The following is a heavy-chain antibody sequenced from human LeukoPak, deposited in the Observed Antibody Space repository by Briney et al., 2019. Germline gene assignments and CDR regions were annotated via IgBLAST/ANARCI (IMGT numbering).Heavy chain of an antibody. CDR1: GYTFTGYY. CDR2: INPNSGGT. J-gene: IGHJ4*02. CDR3: ARTVPAAATFDY. V-gene: IGHV1-2*02. Sequence: ASVKVSCKASGYTFTGYYMHWVRQAPGQGLEWMGWINPNSGGTNYAQKFQGRVTMTRDTSISTAYMELSRLRSDDTAVYYCARTVPAAATFDYWGQGTLVTVSS. D-gene: IGHD2-2*01.